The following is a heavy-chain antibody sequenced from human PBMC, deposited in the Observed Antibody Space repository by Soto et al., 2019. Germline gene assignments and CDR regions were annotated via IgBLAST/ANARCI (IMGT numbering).Heavy chain of an antibody. D-gene: IGHD3-3*01. CDR3: ARGDDFWGGYYTDAFDI. V-gene: IGHV3-7*01. J-gene: IGHJ3*02. CDR2: IKQDGSEK. CDR1: GFTFSSYW. Sequence: PGGSLRLSCAASGFTFSSYWMSWVRQAPGKGLEWVANIKQDGSEKYYVDSVKGRFTISRDNAKNSLYLQMNSLRAEDTAVYYCARGDDFWGGYYTDAFDIWGQGTMVTVSS.